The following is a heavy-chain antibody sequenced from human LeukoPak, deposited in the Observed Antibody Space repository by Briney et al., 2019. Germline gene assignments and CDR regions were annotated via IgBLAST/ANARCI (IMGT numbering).Heavy chain of an antibody. CDR3: AIGGGVVNPFDY. CDR1: GYTFTSHG. V-gene: IGHV1-18*01. J-gene: IGHJ4*02. Sequence: ASVKVSCKASGYTFTSHGISWLRQAPGQGLEGMGWISAYNGNTNYAQKLQGRVTMTTDTSTSTAYMELRSLRSDDTAVYYCAIGGGVVNPFDYWGQGTLVTVSS. D-gene: IGHD3-3*01. CDR2: ISAYNGNT.